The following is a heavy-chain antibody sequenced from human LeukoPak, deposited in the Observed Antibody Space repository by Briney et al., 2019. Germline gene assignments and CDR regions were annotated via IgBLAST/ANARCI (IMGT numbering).Heavy chain of an antibody. J-gene: IGHJ6*03. CDR2: VYVTGST. V-gene: IGHV4-59*08. Sequence: SETLSLTCTVSGASISSYYWSWIRQPPGRGREWIGYVYVTGSTSYNPSLKSRVTISVDTAKNQFSLKLSSVTAADTAVYYCARQYGYSTLMDVWGKGTTVTVSS. CDR3: ARQYGYSTLMDV. D-gene: IGHD6-13*01. CDR1: GASISSYY.